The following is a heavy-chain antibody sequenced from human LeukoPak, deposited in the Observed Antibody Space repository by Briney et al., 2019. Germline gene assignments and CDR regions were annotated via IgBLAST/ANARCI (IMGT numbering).Heavy chain of an antibody. V-gene: IGHV3-23*01. Sequence: PGGSLTLSCAASGFTFSSYVMSWVRQAPGKGLEWVSAITGSGGSTYYADSVKGRFTISRDNSKNTLYLQMNSLRAEDTAIYYCAKDKGSSWPKNWFDPWGQGTLVTVSS. CDR3: AKDKGSSWPKNWFDP. D-gene: IGHD6-13*01. J-gene: IGHJ5*02. CDR1: GFTFSSYV. CDR2: ITGSGGST.